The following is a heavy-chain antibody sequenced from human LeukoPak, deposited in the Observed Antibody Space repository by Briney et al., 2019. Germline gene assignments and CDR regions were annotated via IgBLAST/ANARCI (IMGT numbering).Heavy chain of an antibody. V-gene: IGHV6-1*01. D-gene: IGHD3-10*01. CDR2: TYYRSKWYT. Sequence: SQTLSLTCAISGDSVSSNSAVWNWIRQSPSRGLEWLGRTYYRSKWYTDYALFVKSRITIIPDTSKNQLSLQLNSVTPEDTGVYYCTSSGSGSSFDYWGQGTLVTVSS. CDR1: GDSVSSNSAV. CDR3: TSSGSGSSFDY. J-gene: IGHJ4*02.